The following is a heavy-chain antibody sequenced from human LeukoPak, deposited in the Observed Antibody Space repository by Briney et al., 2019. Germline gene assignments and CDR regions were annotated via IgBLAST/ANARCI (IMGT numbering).Heavy chain of an antibody. CDR2: RYYSGST. D-gene: IGHD3-16*01. CDR1: GGSISSYY. V-gene: IGHV4-59*13. Sequence: SETLSLTCSVSGGSISSYYWTWIRQPPGKGLEWIGYRYYSGSTTYNPSLKSRVTISVDTSKSQFSLKLISVTAADTAIYYCGRVRGDFETDWGQGTLVTVSS. CDR3: GRVRGDFETD. J-gene: IGHJ1*01.